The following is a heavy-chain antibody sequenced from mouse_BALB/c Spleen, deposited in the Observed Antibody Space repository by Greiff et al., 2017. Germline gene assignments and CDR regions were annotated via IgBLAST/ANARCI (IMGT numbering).Heavy chain of an antibody. J-gene: IGHJ3*01. V-gene: IGHV2-9-2*01. Sequence: VMLVESGPGLVAPSQSLSITCTVSGFSLTSYDISWIRQPPGKGLEWLGVIWTGGGTNYNSAFMSRLSISKDNSKSQVFLKMNSLQTDDTAIYYCVRGRYGNYGFAYWGQGTLVTVSA. CDR2: IWTGGGT. CDR1: GFSLTSYD. D-gene: IGHD2-1*01. CDR3: VRGRYGNYGFAY.